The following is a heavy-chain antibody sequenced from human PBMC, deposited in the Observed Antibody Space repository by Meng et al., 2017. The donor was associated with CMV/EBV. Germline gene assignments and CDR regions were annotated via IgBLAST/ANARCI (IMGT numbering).Heavy chain of an antibody. CDR3: ARGYYGSGRDY. CDR2: ISGSGGST. Sequence: GGSLRLSCAASGFTFSSYAMSWVRQAPGKGLEWVSAISGSGGSTYYADSVKGRFTISRGNSKNTLYLQMNSLRAEDTAVYYCARGYYGSGRDYWGQGTLVTVSS. V-gene: IGHV3-23*01. D-gene: IGHD3-10*01. J-gene: IGHJ4*02. CDR1: GFTFSSYA.